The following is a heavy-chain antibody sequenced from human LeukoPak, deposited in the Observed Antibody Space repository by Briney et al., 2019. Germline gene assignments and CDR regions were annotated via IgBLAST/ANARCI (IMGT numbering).Heavy chain of an antibody. V-gene: IGHV6-1*01. Sequence: SQTLSLTCAISGDSVSSNSAAWNWIRQSPSRGLEWLGRTYYRSKWYNDYAESVKSRINIKPDTSKNQFSLQLNSVTPEDTAVYYCAREVKYYDSSGNWYFDLWGRGTLVTVSS. CDR1: GDSVSSNSAA. CDR3: AREVKYYDSSGNWYFDL. CDR2: TYYRSKWYN. D-gene: IGHD3-22*01. J-gene: IGHJ2*01.